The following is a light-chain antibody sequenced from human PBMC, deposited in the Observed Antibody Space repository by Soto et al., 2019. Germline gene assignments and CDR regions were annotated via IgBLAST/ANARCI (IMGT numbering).Light chain of an antibody. CDR3: AAWDNSLNGLV. V-gene: IGLV1-44*01. CDR1: SSNIGRNN. CDR2: TNS. J-gene: IGLJ2*01. Sequence: QAVVTQPPSASGTPGQRVTISCSGSSSNIGRNNVNWYQQLPGTAPKLLIDTNSQRPSGVPDRFSGSKSGTSASLAISGLQSEDEADYYCAAWDNSLNGLVFGGGTQLTVL.